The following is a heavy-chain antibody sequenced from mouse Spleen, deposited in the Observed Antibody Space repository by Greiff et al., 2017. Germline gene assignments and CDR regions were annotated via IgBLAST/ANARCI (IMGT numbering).Heavy chain of an antibody. D-gene: IGHD1-1*01. CDR3: ARSDYYGSSPFAY. V-gene: IGHV1-76*01. CDR2: IYPGSGNT. J-gene: IGHJ3*01. CDR1: GYTFTDYY. Sequence: VKLVESGAELVRPGASVKLSCKASGYTFTDYYINWVKQRPGQGLEWIARIYPGSGNTYYNEKFKGKATLTAEKSSSTAYMQLSSLTSEDSAVYFCARSDYYGSSPFAYWGQGTLVTVSA.